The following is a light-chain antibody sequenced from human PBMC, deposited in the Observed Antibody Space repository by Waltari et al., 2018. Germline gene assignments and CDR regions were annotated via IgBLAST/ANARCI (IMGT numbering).Light chain of an antibody. V-gene: IGKV3-15*01. CDR3: QQYNNRPPWT. Sequence: EVIMTQSPVTVSVSPGDGVTLSCRASQNVNTNVAWYQQRPGRAPRFLLHGPSIRATGVPARFSGGGSGTDFTLTISSLQSEDFAVYYCQQYNNRPPWTFGPGTRVDI. J-gene: IGKJ1*01. CDR1: QNVNTN. CDR2: GPS.